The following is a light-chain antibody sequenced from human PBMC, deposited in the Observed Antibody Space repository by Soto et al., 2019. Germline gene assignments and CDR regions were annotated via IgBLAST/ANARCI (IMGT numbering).Light chain of an antibody. Sequence: DIQMTQSPSSLSASVGDRVTITCRASQGISNYLAWYQQKPGKVPKLLIYSASTLQSGVPSRFSGSGSGKDFTLTISSLEPEDVATYYCQHYNNDPYTFGQGTKVDIK. J-gene: IGKJ2*01. V-gene: IGKV1-27*01. CDR2: SAS. CDR3: QHYNNDPYT. CDR1: QGISNY.